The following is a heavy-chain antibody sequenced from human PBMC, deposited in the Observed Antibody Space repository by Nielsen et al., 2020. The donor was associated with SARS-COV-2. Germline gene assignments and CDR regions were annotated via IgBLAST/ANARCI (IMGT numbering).Heavy chain of an antibody. V-gene: IGHV3-74*01. D-gene: IGHD3-22*01. CDR1: GFTFSDYW. CDR2: LSSDGSRP. CDR3: VRVRDDGYYYDTGPFDY. J-gene: IGHJ4*02. Sequence: GESLKISCEVSGFTFSDYWMTWVRQAPGKGLAWVSRLSSDGSRPTYADSVKGRFTISRDIAKNTLYLQMNSLSAEDTAVYFCVRVRDDGYYYDTGPFDYWGQGTLVTVSS.